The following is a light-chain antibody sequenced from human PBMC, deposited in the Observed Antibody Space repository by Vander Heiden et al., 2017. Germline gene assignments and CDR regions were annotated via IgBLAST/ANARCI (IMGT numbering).Light chain of an antibody. J-gene: IGLJ1*01. CDR1: ALPKQF. CDR3: QSADSSGSYV. V-gene: IGLV3-25*03. CDR2: KDP. Sequence: SYELTQPPSVSVSPGQTARITCSGDALPKQFAYWYHQKPGQAPVLVIYKDPERPSGIPERFSGSSSGTTVTLTISGVQAEDEADYYCQSADSSGSYVFGTGTKVTAL.